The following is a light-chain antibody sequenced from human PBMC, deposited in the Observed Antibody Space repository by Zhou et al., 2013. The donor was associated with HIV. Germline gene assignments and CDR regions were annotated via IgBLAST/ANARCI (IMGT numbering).Light chain of an antibody. Sequence: EIVLTQSPGTLSLSPGERATLSCRASQSVSSNYLAWYQQKPGQAPRLLIYGASSRATGIPDRFSGSGSGTDFTLTISRLEPEDFATYYCQQFNSYPQITFGGGTKVEIK. J-gene: IGKJ4*01. CDR3: QQFNSYPQIT. CDR2: GAS. V-gene: IGKV3-20*01. CDR1: QSVSSNY.